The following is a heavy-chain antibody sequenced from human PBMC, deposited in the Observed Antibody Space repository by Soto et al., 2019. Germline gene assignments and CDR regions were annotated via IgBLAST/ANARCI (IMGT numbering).Heavy chain of an antibody. CDR1: GFTFSSYS. J-gene: IGHJ6*02. Sequence: PGGSLRLSCAASGFTFSSYSMHWVRQAPGKGLEWVSSISSSSSYIYYADSVKGRFTISRDNAKNSLYLQMNSLRAEDTAVYYCARYYDFWSGYYNYYYYYGMDVWGQGTTVTVSS. CDR3: ARYYDFWSGYYNYYYYYGMDV. CDR2: ISSSSSYI. D-gene: IGHD3-3*01. V-gene: IGHV3-21*01.